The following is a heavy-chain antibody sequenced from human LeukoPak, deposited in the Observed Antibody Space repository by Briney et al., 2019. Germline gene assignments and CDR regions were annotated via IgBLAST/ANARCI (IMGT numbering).Heavy chain of an antibody. CDR2: ISWNSGSI. V-gene: IGHV3-9*01. D-gene: IGHD3-16*02. CDR3: AKGTGDYVWGSYRQTYYFDY. J-gene: IGHJ4*02. Sequence: GGSLRLSCAASGFTFSSYAMHWVRQAPGKGLEWVSGISWNSGSIGYADSVKGRFTISRDNAKNSLYLQMNSLRAEDTALYYCAKGTGDYVWGSYRQTYYFDYWGQGTLVTVSS. CDR1: GFTFSSYA.